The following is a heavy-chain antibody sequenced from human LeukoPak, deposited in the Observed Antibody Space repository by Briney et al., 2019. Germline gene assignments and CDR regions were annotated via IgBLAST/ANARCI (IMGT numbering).Heavy chain of an antibody. CDR2: ISSNSATT. CDR1: GFSFSTNS. CDR3: AKQLGYCSDGSCYFPY. V-gene: IGHV3-48*01. Sequence: TGGSLRLSCAASGFSFSTNSMNWVRQVPGKGLEWISYISSNSATTYYADSVQGRFTISRDNSKSTLCLQMNSLRAEDTAVYYCAKQLGYCSDGSCYFPYWGQGTLVTVSS. D-gene: IGHD2-15*01. J-gene: IGHJ4*02.